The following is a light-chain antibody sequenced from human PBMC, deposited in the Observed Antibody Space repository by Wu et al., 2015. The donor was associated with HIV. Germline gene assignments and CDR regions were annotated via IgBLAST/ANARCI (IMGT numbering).Light chain of an antibody. CDR3: QEYNNWPPDN. V-gene: IGKV3-15*01. Sequence: KEMTQSPANIFVSPGERVTLSCRASQTIKNNLAWYQQKPGQAPRLLIYGASTRAAGTPARFSGSGSGTDFTLTISSLQSEDCAIYYCQEYNNWPPDNFGQGTKLEMK. J-gene: IGKJ2*01. CDR1: QTIKNN. CDR2: GAS.